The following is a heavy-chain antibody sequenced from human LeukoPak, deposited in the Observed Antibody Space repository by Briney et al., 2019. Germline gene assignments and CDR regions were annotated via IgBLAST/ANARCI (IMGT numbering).Heavy chain of an antibody. CDR1: GGSISSYY. J-gene: IGHJ5*02. Sequence: AETLSLTCTASGGSISSYYWAWIRQPPGRGLEWIGSIFYSESSKYNPSLQSRVTVLLDTSKNQFFLNLTSVTAADTAVYFCARVFTYYDFWSGSYSGWFDPWGQGTLVTVSS. CDR3: ARVFTYYDFWSGSYSGWFDP. CDR2: IFYSESS. V-gene: IGHV4-59*01. D-gene: IGHD3-3*01.